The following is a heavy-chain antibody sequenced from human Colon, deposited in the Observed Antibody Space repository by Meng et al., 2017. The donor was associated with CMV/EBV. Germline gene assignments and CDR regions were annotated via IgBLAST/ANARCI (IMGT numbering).Heavy chain of an antibody. CDR2: ISTISGFM. D-gene: IGHD4-11*01. Sequence: GESLKISCAASGFTSSSFGMNWVRQAPGKGLEWVSSISTISGFMYYADSVRGRFTISRDNAKNSVSLQMNSLRAEDTAVYYCARDSNDYSDYAHWFDAWGQGTLVTVSS. J-gene: IGHJ5*02. CDR3: ARDSNDYSDYAHWFDA. CDR1: GFTSSSFG. V-gene: IGHV3-21*01.